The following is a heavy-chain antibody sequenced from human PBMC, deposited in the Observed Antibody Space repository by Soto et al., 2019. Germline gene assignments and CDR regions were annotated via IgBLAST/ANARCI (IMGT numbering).Heavy chain of an antibody. CDR1: GFIFNNYA. V-gene: IGHV3-23*01. D-gene: IGHD5-18*01. CDR2: VTASGGGT. CDR3: AKALVPALTAKFGY. Sequence: GGSLRLSCAACGFIFNNYAMTWFRQAPGKGLEWVSTVTASGGGTFYANSVKGRFTISRDNSRNTLHLQMSSLRVEDTALYYCAKALVPALTAKFGYWGQGTLVTVSS. J-gene: IGHJ4*02.